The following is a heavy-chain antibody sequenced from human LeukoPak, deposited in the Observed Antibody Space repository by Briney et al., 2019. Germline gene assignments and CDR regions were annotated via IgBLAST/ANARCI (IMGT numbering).Heavy chain of an antibody. Sequence: HPGGSLRLSCAASGFTFSTASLHWVRQAPGRGLEWASAFDTGFGTYYPDSLKGRFTISRDNSKNTLFLQMNSLRAEDTAVYYCARSSGWWSLDYWGQGTLVTVSS. V-gene: IGHV3-23*01. D-gene: IGHD6-19*01. J-gene: IGHJ4*02. CDR2: FDTGFGT. CDR1: GFTFSTAS. CDR3: ARSSGWWSLDY.